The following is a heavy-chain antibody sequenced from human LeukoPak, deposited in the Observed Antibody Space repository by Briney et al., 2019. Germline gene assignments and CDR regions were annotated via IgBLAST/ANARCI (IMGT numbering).Heavy chain of an antibody. CDR1: GGSISSYY. V-gene: IGHV4-59*08. Sequence: SETLSLTCTVSGGSISSYYWVWIRQPPGRGLEWLGYIYYTGHTNYNPSLEGRVTISLDTSKSQFSLKLSSVTAADTAVYYCARHAYSGTLRVFDFWGQGTLVTVSS. CDR3: ARHAYSGTLRVFDF. J-gene: IGHJ4*02. D-gene: IGHD1-26*01. CDR2: IYYTGHT.